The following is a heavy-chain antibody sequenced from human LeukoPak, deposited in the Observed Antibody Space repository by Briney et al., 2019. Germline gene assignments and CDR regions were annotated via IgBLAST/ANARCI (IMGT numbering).Heavy chain of an antibody. Sequence: GWSLRLSCAASGFSFSSHGMHWVRQAPGKGLEWVAVLWYDGRIKYYAESVKGRFTISRDNSKNTLYLQMNSLRAEDTAIYYCAKQAYDSPRTDFDYWGQGTLVTVSS. CDR3: AKQAYDSPRTDFDY. J-gene: IGHJ4*02. V-gene: IGHV3-33*06. CDR1: GFSFSSHG. D-gene: IGHD3-22*01. CDR2: LWYDGRIK.